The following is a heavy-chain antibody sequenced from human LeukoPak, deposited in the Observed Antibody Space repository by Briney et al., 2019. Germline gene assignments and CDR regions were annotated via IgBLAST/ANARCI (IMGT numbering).Heavy chain of an antibody. V-gene: IGHV1-18*01. CDR3: ARAQDNDYGDY. CDR1: GYTFTSYG. CDR2: ISAYNGNT. Sequence: ASVKVSCKASGYTFTSYGISWVRQAPGQGLEWMGWISAYNGNTNYAQKFQGRVTITADKSTSTAYMELSSLRSEDTAVYYCARAQDNDYGDYWGQGTLVTVSS. D-gene: IGHD2-8*01. J-gene: IGHJ4*02.